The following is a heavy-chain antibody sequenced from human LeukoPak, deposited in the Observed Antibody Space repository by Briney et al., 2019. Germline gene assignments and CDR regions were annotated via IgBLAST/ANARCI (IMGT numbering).Heavy chain of an antibody. CDR1: GYTFRSYN. J-gene: IGHJ6*02. CDR2: INPSGGST. Sequence: GASVKVSCKASGYTFRSYNMYWVRQVPGQGLEWMGRINPSGGSTRYAQRFQGRVTMTRDTSTSTVYMELRSLRSDDTAVYYCARGWELPPQYYGMDVWGQGTMVTVSS. D-gene: IGHD1-26*01. CDR3: ARGWELPPQYYGMDV. V-gene: IGHV1-46*01.